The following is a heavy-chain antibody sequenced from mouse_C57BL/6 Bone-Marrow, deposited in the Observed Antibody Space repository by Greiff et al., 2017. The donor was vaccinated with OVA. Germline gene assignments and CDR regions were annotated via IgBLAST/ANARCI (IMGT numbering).Heavy chain of an antibody. CDR1: GYTFTSYW. CDR2: IDPNSGGT. Sequence: QVQLQQPGAELVKPGASVKLSCKASGYTFTSYWMHWVKQRPGRGLEWIGRIDPNSGGTKYHEKFTSKAILTVDKPSSTAYMQLSSLTSEDSAVYKWARSGGSSYDYDYWGQGTTLTVSS. J-gene: IGHJ2*01. V-gene: IGHV1-72*01. CDR3: ARSGGSSYDYDY. D-gene: IGHD1-1*01.